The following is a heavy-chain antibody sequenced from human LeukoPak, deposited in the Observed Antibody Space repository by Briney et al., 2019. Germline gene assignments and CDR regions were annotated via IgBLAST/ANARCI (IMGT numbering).Heavy chain of an antibody. Sequence: GGSPRLSCAASGFTFDDYGMSWGRQGPGKGLEWVSAINWNGDSTGYVDSVRGRFTISRDNARNSLYLQMNSLRAEDTALYYCARCSRSSTDCYSEFDVWGQGTMVTVSS. J-gene: IGHJ3*01. D-gene: IGHD2-2*02. CDR2: INWNGDST. V-gene: IGHV3-20*04. CDR3: ARCSRSSTDCYSEFDV. CDR1: GFTFDDYG.